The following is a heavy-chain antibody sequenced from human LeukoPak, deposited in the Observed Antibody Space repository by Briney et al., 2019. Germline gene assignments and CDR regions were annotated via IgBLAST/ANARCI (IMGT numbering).Heavy chain of an antibody. CDR1: GFTFSSYW. J-gene: IGHJ4*02. V-gene: IGHV3-7*01. D-gene: IGHD3-22*01. CDR2: INQDGSEK. CDR3: ARAHYYDSSGYYYQLDY. Sequence: PGGSLRLSCAASGFTFSSYWMGWVRQAPGKGLEWVANINQDGSEKYYVDSVKGRFTISRDNAKNSLYLQMNSLRDEDTAVYYCARAHYYDSSGYYYQLDYWGQGTLVTVCS.